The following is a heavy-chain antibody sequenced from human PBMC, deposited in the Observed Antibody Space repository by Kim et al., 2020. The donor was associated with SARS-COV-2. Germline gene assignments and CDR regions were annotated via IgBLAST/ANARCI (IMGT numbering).Heavy chain of an antibody. Sequence: GGSLRLSCAASGFAFSYFPMAWVRQAPGKGLEWVSAISGSGDNTYYADSMRGRFTISRDNSKNEVYLQVHSLTAEDTAVYFCAKENRNSYTTALDYWGLGTLVTVSS. D-gene: IGHD3-16*02. CDR3: AKENRNSYTTALDY. V-gene: IGHV3-23*01. J-gene: IGHJ4*02. CDR2: ISGSGDNT. CDR1: GFAFSYFP.